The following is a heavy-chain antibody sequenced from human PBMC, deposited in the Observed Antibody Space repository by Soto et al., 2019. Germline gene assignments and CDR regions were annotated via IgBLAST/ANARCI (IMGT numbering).Heavy chain of an antibody. CDR1: VFTFSSYA. D-gene: IGHD3-9*01. CDR3: VKALRYFDWLPDFDH. Sequence: PWGSLRLSCSPSVFTFSSYAMHWVRQAPGKGLEYVSAISSNGGSTYYADSVKGRFTISRDNSKNTLYLQMSSLRAEDTAVYYCVKALRYFDWLPDFDHWGQGTLVTVSS. J-gene: IGHJ4*02. CDR2: ISSNGGST. V-gene: IGHV3-64D*06.